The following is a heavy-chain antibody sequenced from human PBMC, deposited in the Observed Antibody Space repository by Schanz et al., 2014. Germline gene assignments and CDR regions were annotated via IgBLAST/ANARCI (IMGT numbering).Heavy chain of an antibody. CDR2: TYLGGNT. V-gene: IGHV3-66*01. J-gene: IGHJ4*02. Sequence: VQLVESGGGLVKPGGSLRLSCAASGFSISDHTMRWDRQAPGKGLEPVSVTYLGGNTDYADSVKGRFTISRDDSKNTLHLQMNSLRSEDTAVYYCAKVWGSDYFYPFDYWGQGTLVTVSS. CDR3: AKVWGSDYFYPFDY. D-gene: IGHD3-22*01. CDR1: GFSISDHT.